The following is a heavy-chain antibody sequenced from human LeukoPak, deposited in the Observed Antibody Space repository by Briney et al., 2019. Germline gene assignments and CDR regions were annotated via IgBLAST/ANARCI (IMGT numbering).Heavy chain of an antibody. CDR2: IYPGDSDT. Sequence: GESLKISCKGSGYSFTSYWIGWVRQMPGKGLEWMGIIYPGDSDTRYSPSFQGQVTISADKSISTAYLQWSSLKASDTAMYYCARYTITMVRGVIIPSKIDYWGQGTLVTVSS. V-gene: IGHV5-51*01. J-gene: IGHJ4*02. D-gene: IGHD3-10*01. CDR3: ARYTITMVRGVIIPSKIDY. CDR1: GYSFTSYW.